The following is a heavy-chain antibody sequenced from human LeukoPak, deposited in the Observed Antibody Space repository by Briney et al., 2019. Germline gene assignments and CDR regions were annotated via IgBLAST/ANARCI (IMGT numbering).Heavy chain of an antibody. CDR3: ARPIVVVPAAIPGAFDI. J-gene: IGHJ3*02. CDR2: ISYDGSNK. CDR1: GFTFSSYA. V-gene: IGHV3-30-3*01. D-gene: IGHD2-2*02. Sequence: GGSLRLSCAASGFTFSSYAMHWVRQAPGKGLEWVAVISYDGSNKYYADSVKGRFTISRDNSKNTLYLQMNSLRAEDTAVYYCARPIVVVPAAIPGAFDIWGQGTMVTVSS.